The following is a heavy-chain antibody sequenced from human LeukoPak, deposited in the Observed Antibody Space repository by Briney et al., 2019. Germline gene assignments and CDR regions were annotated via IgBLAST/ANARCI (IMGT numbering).Heavy chain of an antibody. V-gene: IGHV3-74*03. D-gene: IGHD2-2*01. CDR1: GFTVSSNY. CDR3: ARDWYHAIDY. CDR2: IESDGSRT. J-gene: IGHJ4*02. Sequence: GGSLRLSCAASGFTVSSNYMSWVRQAPGKELVWVARIESDGSRTTYAESVRGRFTISRDNAKNTLYLEMNSLRAEDTAVYYCARDWYHAIDYWGQGTLVTVSS.